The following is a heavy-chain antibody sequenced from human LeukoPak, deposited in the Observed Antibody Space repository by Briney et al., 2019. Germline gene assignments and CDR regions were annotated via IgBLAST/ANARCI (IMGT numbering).Heavy chain of an antibody. V-gene: IGHV1-18*01. CDR3: ARDGIAAAGTGYYYYGMDV. J-gene: IGHJ6*02. CDR2: ISAYNGNT. CDR1: GYTFTSYG. Sequence: ASVKVSCKASGYTFTSYGISWVRQAPGQGLEWMGWISAYNGNTNYAQKPQGRVTMTTGTSTSTAYMELRSLRSDDTAVYYCARDGIAAAGTGYYYYGMDVWGQGTTVTVSS. D-gene: IGHD6-13*01.